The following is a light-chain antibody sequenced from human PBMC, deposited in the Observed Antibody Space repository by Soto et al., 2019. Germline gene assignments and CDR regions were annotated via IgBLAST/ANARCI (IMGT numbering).Light chain of an antibody. CDR2: TAS. V-gene: IGKV1-39*01. Sequence: DIQMTQSPSSLSASVGDRVTITYRASQSISWYLNWYQQKPGKAPKLLIYTASSLQSGVPSRFSGSGSGTDFTLTITSLQPEDFATYYCQQSFSTLWTFGQGTKVEIK. CDR3: QQSFSTLWT. CDR1: QSISWY. J-gene: IGKJ1*01.